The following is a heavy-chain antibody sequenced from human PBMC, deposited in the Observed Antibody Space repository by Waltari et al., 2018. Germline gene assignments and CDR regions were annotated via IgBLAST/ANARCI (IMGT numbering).Heavy chain of an antibody. CDR2: IIPILDTL. CDR1: GGTFSSYA. J-gene: IGHJ3*02. V-gene: IGHV1-69*01. Sequence: QVQLVQSGAEMRKPGSSVRLSCKAPGGTFSSYAIAWVRQAPGQGLEWMGGIIPILDTLSYAEKFQGRVTITADESTSTSYMDLSSLRSEDTAVYFCAREPPDYDSSGYYAFDIWGQGTMVAVSS. D-gene: IGHD3-22*01. CDR3: AREPPDYDSSGYYAFDI.